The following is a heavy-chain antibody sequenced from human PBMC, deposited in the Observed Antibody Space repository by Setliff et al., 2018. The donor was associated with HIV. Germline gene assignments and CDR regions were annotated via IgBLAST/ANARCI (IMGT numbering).Heavy chain of an antibody. CDR2: IYTTGGT. J-gene: IGHJ3*02. CDR1: GDSIRNGGYS. D-gene: IGHD2-8*02. V-gene: IGHV4-30-2*01. Sequence: SETLSLTCVVSGDSIRNGGYSWTWIRQPPGKGLEWIGFIYTTGGTNYNPSLESRLTISVDTSRNQFSLRLSSVTAADTAVYYCARAPTGVTNAFDIWGQGTMVTVSS. CDR3: ARAPTGVTNAFDI.